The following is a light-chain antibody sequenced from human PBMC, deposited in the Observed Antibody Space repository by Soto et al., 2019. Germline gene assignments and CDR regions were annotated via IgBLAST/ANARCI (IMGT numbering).Light chain of an antibody. J-gene: IGKJ1*01. CDR1: QSIGSW. Sequence: DIQMTQSPSILSASVGDRVTITCRASQSIGSWVAWYQQKPGRAPNLLIHKASHLESGVPSRFSGSGSGTEFTLTISSLQPGDFATYYCQHYNSYSEAFGQGTTVDIK. V-gene: IGKV1-5*03. CDR2: KAS. CDR3: QHYNSYSEA.